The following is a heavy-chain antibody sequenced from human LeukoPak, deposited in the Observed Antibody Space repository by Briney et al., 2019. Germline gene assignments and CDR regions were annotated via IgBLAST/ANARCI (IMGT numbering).Heavy chain of an antibody. Sequence: SETLSLTCAVYGGSFSGYYWSWIRQPPGKGLEWIGYIYYSGSTNYNPSLKSRVTISVDTSKNQFSLKLSSVTAADTAVYYCARVTPPEIYFDYWGQGTLVTVSS. CDR2: IYYSGST. CDR1: GGSFSGYY. CDR3: ARVTPPEIYFDY. V-gene: IGHV4-59*01. J-gene: IGHJ4*02.